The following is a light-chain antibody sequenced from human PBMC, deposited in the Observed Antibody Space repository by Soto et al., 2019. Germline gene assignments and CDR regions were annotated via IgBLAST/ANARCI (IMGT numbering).Light chain of an antibody. V-gene: IGLV2-14*01. J-gene: IGLJ3*02. CDR2: EVI. Sequence: QSVLTQPASVSGSPGQSITISCAGTSSDVGGYNYVSWYQQHPGKAPKLVIFEVINRPSGISDRFSGSRSGNTASLTISGLQAEDEADYYCSSFTSSTTWVFGGGTQLTVL. CDR1: SSDVGGYNY. CDR3: SSFTSSTTWV.